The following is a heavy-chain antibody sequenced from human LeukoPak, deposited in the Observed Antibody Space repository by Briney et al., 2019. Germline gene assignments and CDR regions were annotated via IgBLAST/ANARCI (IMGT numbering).Heavy chain of an antibody. J-gene: IGHJ4*02. Sequence: PGGSLRLSCAASGFAFSSYAVTWVRQAPGKGLEWVSTIGGSGANSFYADSVKGRFSISRDDSKNTLSLQMNSLRAEDTAVYYCARTLGYCSSTSCYGTALYWGQGTLVTVSS. CDR3: ARTLGYCSSTSCYGTALY. D-gene: IGHD2-2*01. CDR1: GFAFSSYA. CDR2: IGGSGANS. V-gene: IGHV3-23*01.